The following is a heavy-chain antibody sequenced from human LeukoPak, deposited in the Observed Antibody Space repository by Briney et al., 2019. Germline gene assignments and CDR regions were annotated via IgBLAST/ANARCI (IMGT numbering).Heavy chain of an antibody. V-gene: IGHV4-59*01. Sequence: SETLSLTCTVSGGSISSYYWSWIRQPPGKGLEWIGYIYYSGSTNYNPSLKSRVTISVDTSKNQFSLKLSSVTAADTAVYYCARQSFIGIAAAGMFDYRGQGTLVTVSS. CDR1: GGSISSYY. D-gene: IGHD6-13*01. J-gene: IGHJ4*02. CDR3: ARQSFIGIAAAGMFDY. CDR2: IYYSGST.